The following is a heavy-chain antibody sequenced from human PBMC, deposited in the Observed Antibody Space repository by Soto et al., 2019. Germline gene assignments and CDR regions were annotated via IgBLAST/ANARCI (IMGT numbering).Heavy chain of an antibody. J-gene: IGHJ4*02. V-gene: IGHV4-59*12. CDR3: ARDHVGSPGDY. CDR2: IYYSGST. CDR1: GGSISSYY. D-gene: IGHD1-26*01. Sequence: PSETLSLTCTVSGGSISSYYWSWIRQPPGKGLEWIGYIYYSGSTNYNPSLKSRVTISVDTSKNQFSLQLNSVTPEDTAVYYCARDHVGSPGDYWGQGTLVT.